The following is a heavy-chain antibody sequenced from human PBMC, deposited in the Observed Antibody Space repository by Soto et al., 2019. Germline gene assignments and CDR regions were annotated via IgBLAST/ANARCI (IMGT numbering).Heavy chain of an antibody. CDR3: ARGNTFHGDLDY. J-gene: IGHJ4*02. Sequence: GGSLRLSCAASGFTFSSYDMHWVRQATGKGLEWVSAIGTAGDTYYPGSVKGRFTISRENAKNSLYLQMNSLRAGDTAVYYCARGNTFHGDLDYWGQGTLVTVSS. CDR1: GFTFSSYD. V-gene: IGHV3-13*01. CDR2: IGTAGDT. D-gene: IGHD3-16*01.